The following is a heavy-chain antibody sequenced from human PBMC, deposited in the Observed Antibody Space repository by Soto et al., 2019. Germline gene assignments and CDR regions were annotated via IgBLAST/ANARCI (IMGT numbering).Heavy chain of an antibody. CDR2: IRGSGGDT. V-gene: IGHV3-23*01. CDR1: GFTFSFCA. J-gene: IGHJ4*02. D-gene: IGHD3-22*01. CDR3: VKEHSDSYYYFDY. Sequence: EVQLLESGGGLVQPGGSLRLSCAASGFTFSFCAMSWVRQAPGKGLKWVSSIRGSGGDTYYADSVRGRFTISRDNSKNPLYLQMNSLRVEDTAVYYCVKEHSDSYYYFDYWGQGTLVTVSS.